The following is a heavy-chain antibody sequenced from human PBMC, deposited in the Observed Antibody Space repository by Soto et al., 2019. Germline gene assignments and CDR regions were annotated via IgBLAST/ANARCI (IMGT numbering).Heavy chain of an antibody. Sequence: EVQLVESGGGVVRPGGSLRLSCAASGFTFDDYGMNWVRQAPGKGLEWVSGVYWSGGSTSYADSVQGRFTISRDNAENSLFLQINSLRAEDTALYYCARDRKKDYFDSSGHILDYWGQGTLVIVSS. D-gene: IGHD3-22*01. CDR2: VYWSGGST. J-gene: IGHJ4*02. CDR1: GFTFDDYG. CDR3: ARDRKKDYFDSSGHILDY. V-gene: IGHV3-20*04.